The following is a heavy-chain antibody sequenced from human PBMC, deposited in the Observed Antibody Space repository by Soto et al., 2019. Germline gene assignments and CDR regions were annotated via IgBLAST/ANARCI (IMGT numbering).Heavy chain of an antibody. CDR1: GYTFTSYG. CDR2: ISAYNGNT. CDR3: ADHSSSWPTDAFDI. Sequence: ASVKVSCKASGYTFTSYGISWVRQAPGQGLEWMGWISAYNGNTNYAQKFQGRVTITADKSTSTAYMELSSLRSEDTAVYYCADHSSSWPTDAFDIWGQGTMVTVSS. J-gene: IGHJ3*02. V-gene: IGHV1-18*01. D-gene: IGHD6-13*01.